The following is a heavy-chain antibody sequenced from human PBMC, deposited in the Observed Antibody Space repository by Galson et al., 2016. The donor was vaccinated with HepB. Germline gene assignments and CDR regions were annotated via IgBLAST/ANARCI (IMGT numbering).Heavy chain of an antibody. CDR1: GGSISTGVYY. Sequence: LSLTFTVSGGSISTGVYYWGWIRQPPGKSLEWIGYIYNRGNTYYNPSLESRISISVDTSKNQVSLKVTSVTAADTAVYYCVRGPPEGCGGSTCYLGAFDIWGQGTMVTVSS. J-gene: IGHJ3*02. CDR2: IYNRGNT. V-gene: IGHV4-30-4*01. CDR3: VRGPPEGCGGSTCYLGAFDI. D-gene: IGHD2-21*01.